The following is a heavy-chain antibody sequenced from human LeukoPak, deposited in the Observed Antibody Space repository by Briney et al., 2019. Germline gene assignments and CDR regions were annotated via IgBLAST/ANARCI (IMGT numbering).Heavy chain of an antibody. V-gene: IGHV4-59*01. D-gene: IGHD6-13*01. CDR1: GASISTYY. Sequence: SETLSLTCSVSGASISTYYWSWIRQLPEKGLEWIGYIHYSGSTSYNPSLKSRVTMSVDTSNDQFSLKVSSVTAADTAVYYCARGGSSWYADYWGQGTLVTVSS. J-gene: IGHJ4*02. CDR2: IHYSGST. CDR3: ARGGSSWYADY.